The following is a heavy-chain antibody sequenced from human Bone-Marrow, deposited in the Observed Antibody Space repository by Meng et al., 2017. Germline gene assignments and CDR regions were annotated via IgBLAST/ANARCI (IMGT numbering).Heavy chain of an antibody. J-gene: IGHJ4*02. V-gene: IGHV4-59*06. CDR1: GGSISSYY. D-gene: IGHD3-22*01. Sequence: SETLSLTCTVSGGSISSYYWSWIRQHPGKGLEWIGYIYYSGSTYYNPSLKSRVTISVDTSKNQFSLKLSSVTAADTAVYYCARARRFYYDSSGYDYWGQGTLVTVSS. CDR2: IYYSGST. CDR3: ARARRFYYDSSGYDY.